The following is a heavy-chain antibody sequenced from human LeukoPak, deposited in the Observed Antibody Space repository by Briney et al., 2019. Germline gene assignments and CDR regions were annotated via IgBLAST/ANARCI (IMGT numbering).Heavy chain of an antibody. CDR3: ARGYSSSWWDFDY. Sequence: PSETLSLTCTVPGGSISSYYWSWIRQPPGKGLEWIGYIYYSGSTNYNPSLKSRVTISVDTSKNQFSLKLSSVTAADTAVYYCARGYSSSWWDFDYWGQGTLVTVSS. CDR2: IYYSGST. J-gene: IGHJ4*02. D-gene: IGHD6-13*01. V-gene: IGHV4-59*01. CDR1: GGSISSYY.